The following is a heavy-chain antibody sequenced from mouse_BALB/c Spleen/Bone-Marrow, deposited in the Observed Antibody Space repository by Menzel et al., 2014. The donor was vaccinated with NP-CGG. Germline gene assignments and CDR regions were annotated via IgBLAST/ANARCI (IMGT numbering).Heavy chain of an antibody. J-gene: IGHJ3*01. D-gene: IGHD2-14*01. CDR3: ASYYRYDGAY. V-gene: IGHV2-9*02. CDR2: IWAGGST. CDR1: GFSLTNYG. Sequence: VQLQESGPGLVAPSQSLSITCTVSGFSLTNYGVHWVRQPPGKGLEWLGVIWAGGSTNYNSALMSRLTISKDNSKSQVFLKMSSLQTEDTAMYYCASYYRYDGAYWGRGTLVTVSA.